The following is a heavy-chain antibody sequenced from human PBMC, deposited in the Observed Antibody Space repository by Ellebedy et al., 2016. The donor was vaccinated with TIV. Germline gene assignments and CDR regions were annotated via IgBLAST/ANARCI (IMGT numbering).Heavy chain of an antibody. V-gene: IGHV3-7*03. CDR2: IKKDGSEK. CDR3: ATQDSSGYYYVHYFEH. J-gene: IGHJ4*02. CDR1: GFTFSSYS. Sequence: GESLKISCAASGFTFSSYSMNWVRQAPGKGLEWVANIKKDGSEKYYVDSVKGRFTISRDNAENSLYLQMNSLRAEDAAVYYCATQDSSGYYYVHYFEHWGRGTLVTVSS. D-gene: IGHD3-22*01.